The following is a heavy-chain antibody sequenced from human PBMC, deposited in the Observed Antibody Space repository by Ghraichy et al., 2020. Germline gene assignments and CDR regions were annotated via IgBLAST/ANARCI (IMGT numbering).Heavy chain of an antibody. CDR1: GYTFTSYD. V-gene: IGHV1-8*01. CDR3: ARGTREALAFLLLGYNMDV. CDR2: VNPDRGNT. J-gene: IGHJ6*03. Sequence: ASVKVSCEASGYTFTSYDINWVRQAPGQGLEWMGWVNPDRGNTGYSQKFQGRVTMTANTSTTTVYMELTSLKSEDTAVYYCARGTREALAFLLLGYNMDVWGRGTTVTVSS. D-gene: IGHD1-26*01.